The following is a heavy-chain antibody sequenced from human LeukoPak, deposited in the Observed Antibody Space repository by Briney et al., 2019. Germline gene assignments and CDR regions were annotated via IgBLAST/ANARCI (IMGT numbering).Heavy chain of an antibody. V-gene: IGHV3-23*01. Sequence: GGSLRLSSAASGFTFSSYAMSWVRQAPGKGLEWVSAISGSGGSTYYADSVKGRFTISRDNSKNTLYLQMNSLRAEDTAVYYCAKDLRRSDFWTRDYYYGLDVWGQGTTVTVSS. J-gene: IGHJ6*02. CDR3: AKDLRRSDFWTRDYYYGLDV. D-gene: IGHD3-3*01. CDR1: GFTFSSYA. CDR2: ISGSGGST.